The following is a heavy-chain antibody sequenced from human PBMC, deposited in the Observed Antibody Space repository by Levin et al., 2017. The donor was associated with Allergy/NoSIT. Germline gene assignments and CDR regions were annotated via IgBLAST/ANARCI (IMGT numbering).Heavy chain of an antibody. J-gene: IGHJ6*02. V-gene: IGHV3-33*01. CDR1: GFTFSSYG. CDR2: IWYDGSNK. Sequence: PGGSLRLSCAASGFTFSSYGMHWVRQAPGKGLEWVAVIWYDGSNKYYADSVKGRFTISRDNSKNTLYLQMNSLRAEDTAVYYCARDRGYCSSTSCRNDNYYDYGMDVWGQGTTVTVSS. D-gene: IGHD2-2*01. CDR3: ARDRGYCSSTSCRNDNYYDYGMDV.